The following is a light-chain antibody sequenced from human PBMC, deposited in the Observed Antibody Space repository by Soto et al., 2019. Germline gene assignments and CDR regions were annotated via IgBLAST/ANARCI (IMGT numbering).Light chain of an antibody. Sequence: QAVVTQSPSASASLGASVKLTCTLSSGHSSYAIAWHQQQPEKGPRYLMKLNSDGSHSKGDGIPDRFSGSSSGAERYLSISSLQSEDEADYYCQTWGTGNVLGGGTKRTVL. CDR1: SGHSSYA. CDR3: QTWGTGNV. V-gene: IGLV4-69*01. CDR2: LNSDGSH. J-gene: IGLJ2*01.